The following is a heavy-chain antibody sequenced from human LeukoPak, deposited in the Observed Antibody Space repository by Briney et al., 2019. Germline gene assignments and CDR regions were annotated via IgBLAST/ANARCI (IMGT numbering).Heavy chain of an antibody. CDR1: GGSFSGYY. CDR2: INHSGST. CDR3: ARGQQLVRFVSAEYFQH. V-gene: IGHV4-34*01. J-gene: IGHJ1*01. D-gene: IGHD6-13*01. Sequence: SETLSLTCAVYGGSFSGYYLSWIRQPPGKGLEWIGEINHSGSTNYNPSLKSRVTISVDTSKNQFSLKLSSVTAADTAVYYCARGQQLVRFVSAEYFQHWGQGTLVTVSS.